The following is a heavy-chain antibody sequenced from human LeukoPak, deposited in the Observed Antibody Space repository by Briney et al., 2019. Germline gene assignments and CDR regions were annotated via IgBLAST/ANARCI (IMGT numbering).Heavy chain of an antibody. J-gene: IGHJ4*02. D-gene: IGHD3-9*01. CDR3: AREDILTGYPFDY. CDR2: INPSGGST. V-gene: IGHV1-46*01. CDR1: GYTFTSYY. Sequence: ASVKVSCKASGYTFTSYYMHWVRQAPGQGLEWMGIINPSGGSTSYAQKFQGRVTMTTDTSTSTAYMELRSLRSDDTAVYYCAREDILTGYPFDYWGQGTLVTVSS.